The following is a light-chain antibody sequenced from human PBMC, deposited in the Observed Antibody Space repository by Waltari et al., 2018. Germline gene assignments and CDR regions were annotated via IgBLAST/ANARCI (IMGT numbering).Light chain of an antibody. CDR3: QQYADTPRT. CDR1: QSVLYNVNNKNY. J-gene: IGKJ1*01. Sequence: DIVMTQSPDSLGVSLGERAPINCKSSQSVLYNVNNKNYLAGYQQRTGQPPKLLIYWASIRESGVPDRFSGSGSGTDFTLTITNVQAEDVAVYFCQQYADTPRTFGQGTKVEI. CDR2: WAS. V-gene: IGKV4-1*01.